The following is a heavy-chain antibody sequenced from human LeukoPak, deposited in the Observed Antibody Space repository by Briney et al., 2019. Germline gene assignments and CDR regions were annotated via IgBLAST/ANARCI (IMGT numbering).Heavy chain of an antibody. CDR3: AKDSFDWLFWFDP. CDR2: ISYDGSNK. CDR1: GFTFSSYG. J-gene: IGHJ5*02. Sequence: GGSLRLSCAASGFTFSSYGMHWVRQAPGKGLEWVAVISYDGSNKYYADSVKGRFTISRDNSKNTLYLQINSLRAEDTAVYYCAKDSFDWLFWFDPWGQGTLVTVSS. D-gene: IGHD3-9*01. V-gene: IGHV3-30*18.